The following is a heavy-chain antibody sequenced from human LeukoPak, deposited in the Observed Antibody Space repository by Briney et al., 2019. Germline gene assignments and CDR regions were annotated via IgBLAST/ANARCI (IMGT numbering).Heavy chain of an antibody. CDR1: GLFFSRDN. J-gene: IGHJ4*02. D-gene: IGHD3-16*01. CDR3: VREVGRPKTFYFDS. CDR2: ISETI. V-gene: IGHV3-48*04. Sequence: GGSLRLPCIASGLFFSRDNWDWVRQPPGKGLEWVAHISETIYYADSVQGRFTISRDNAKNSLYLQMSNLRVDDTAMYYCVREVGRPKTFYFDSWGRGTPVTVSS.